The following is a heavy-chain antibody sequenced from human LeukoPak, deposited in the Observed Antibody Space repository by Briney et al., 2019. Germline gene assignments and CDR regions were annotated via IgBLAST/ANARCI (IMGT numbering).Heavy chain of an antibody. J-gene: IGHJ4*02. D-gene: IGHD3-22*01. V-gene: IGHV3-23*01. CDR2: ISGSGGST. CDR3: AKDRYDSSGMGYFDY. CDR1: GFTFSSYA. Sequence: PGGSLRLSCAASGFTFSSYAMSWVRQAPGKGLEWVSAISGSGGSTYYADSVKGRFTISRDNSKNTLYLQMNSLRAEDTAVYYCAKDRYDSSGMGYFDYWGQGTLVTVSS.